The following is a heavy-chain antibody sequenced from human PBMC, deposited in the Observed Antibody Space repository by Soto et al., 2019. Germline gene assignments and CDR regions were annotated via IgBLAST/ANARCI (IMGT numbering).Heavy chain of an antibody. V-gene: IGHV1-8*01. Sequence: QVQLVQSGAEVKKPGASVKVSCKASGYTFTSYDINWVRQATGQGLEWMGWMNPNSGNTGYAQKFQGRATMTRNTSIRTAYMELSSLRSEDTAVYHCARASDRYSEFDYWGQGTLVTVSS. CDR1: GYTFTSYD. CDR2: MNPNSGNT. J-gene: IGHJ4*02. CDR3: ARASDRYSEFDY. D-gene: IGHD2-15*01.